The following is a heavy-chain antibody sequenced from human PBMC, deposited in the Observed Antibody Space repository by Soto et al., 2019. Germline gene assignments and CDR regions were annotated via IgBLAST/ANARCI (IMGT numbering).Heavy chain of an antibody. CDR1: GGSISSYY. D-gene: IGHD5-12*01. CDR3: AAMRRGYSGYDFFL. J-gene: IGHJ4*02. Sequence: SETLSLTCTVSGGSISSYYWSWIRQPPGKGLEWIGYIYYSGSTNYNPSLKSRVTISVDTSKNQFSLKLSSVTAADTAVYYCAAMRRGYSGYDFFLWGQGTLVTVSS. CDR2: IYYSGST. V-gene: IGHV4-59*01.